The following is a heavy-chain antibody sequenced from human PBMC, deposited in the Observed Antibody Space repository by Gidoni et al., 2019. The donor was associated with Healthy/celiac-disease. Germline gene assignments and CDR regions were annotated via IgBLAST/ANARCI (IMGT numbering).Heavy chain of an antibody. J-gene: IGHJ5*02. Sequence: VQLQQWGAGLLKPSETLSITGAVYGGSFRGYYWSWTRQPPGKGLEWIGEINHSRSTNYNPSLKSRGTISVDTSKNQFSLKLSSVTAADTAVYYCASAAPKIAVAGTEWFDPWGQGTLVTVSS. CDR2: INHSRST. V-gene: IGHV4-34*01. CDR3: ASAAPKIAVAGTEWFDP. CDR1: GGSFRGYY. D-gene: IGHD6-19*01.